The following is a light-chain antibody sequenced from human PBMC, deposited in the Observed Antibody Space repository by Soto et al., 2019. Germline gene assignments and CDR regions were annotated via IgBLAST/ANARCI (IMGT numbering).Light chain of an antibody. CDR3: SSYAGSNIHYV. CDR1: SSDVGGYNY. V-gene: IGLV2-8*01. Sequence: QSVPTQPPSASGSPGQSVTISCTGTSSDVGGYNYVSWYQQHPGKAPKLMIYEVSKRPSGVPDRFSGSKSGNTASLTVSGLQAEDEADYYCSSYAGSNIHYVFGTGTKVTVL. J-gene: IGLJ1*01. CDR2: EVS.